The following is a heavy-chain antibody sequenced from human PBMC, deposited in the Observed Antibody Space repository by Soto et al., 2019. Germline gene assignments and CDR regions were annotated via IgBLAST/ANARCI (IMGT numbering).Heavy chain of an antibody. Sequence: GGSLRLSCVASGFTFSSFAMSWVRQAPGKGLEWVSVISGSGGSTYYADSVRGRFTISRDNSKNTLYLQMNSLRAEDTAVYYCAKDLKDCSGGRCYSPYNWFDPWGQGILVTVSS. J-gene: IGHJ5*02. CDR1: GFTFSSFA. CDR2: ISGSGGST. D-gene: IGHD2-15*01. V-gene: IGHV3-23*01. CDR3: AKDLKDCSGGRCYSPYNWFDP.